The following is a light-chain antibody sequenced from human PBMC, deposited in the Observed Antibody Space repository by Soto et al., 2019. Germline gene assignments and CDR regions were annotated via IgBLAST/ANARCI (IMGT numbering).Light chain of an antibody. CDR2: EVS. CDR3: SSYTSSSTLGV. Sequence: QSALTQPASVSGSPGQSITISCTGTSSDVGGYNYVSWYQQHPGKAPQLMIYEVSNRPSGVSNRFSGYKSGNTASLTISGLQAEDEADYYCSSYTSSSTLGVFGGGTQLTVL. CDR1: SSDVGGYNY. V-gene: IGLV2-14*01. J-gene: IGLJ2*01.